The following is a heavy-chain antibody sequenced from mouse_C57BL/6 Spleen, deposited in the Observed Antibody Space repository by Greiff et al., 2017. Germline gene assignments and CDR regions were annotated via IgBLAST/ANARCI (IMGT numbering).Heavy chain of an antibody. CDR2: INYDGSST. D-gene: IGHD2-1*01. V-gene: IGHV5-16*01. CDR1: GFTFSDYY. CDR3: ARERGYGNYEGWFAY. Sequence: EVNLVESEGGLVQPGSSMKLSCTASGFTFSDYYMAWVRQVPEKGLEWVANINYDGSSTYYLDSLKSRFIISRDNAKNILYLQMSSLKSEDTATYYCARERGYGNYEGWFAYWGQGTLVTVSA. J-gene: IGHJ3*01.